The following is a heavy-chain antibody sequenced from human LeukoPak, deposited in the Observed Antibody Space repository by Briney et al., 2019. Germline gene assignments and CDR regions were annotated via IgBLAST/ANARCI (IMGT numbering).Heavy chain of an antibody. V-gene: IGHV4-59*01. CDR1: GGSISSYY. CDR2: IYYSGST. J-gene: IGHJ3*02. D-gene: IGHD3-10*01. CDR3: ARGFRISDAFDI. Sequence: SETLSLTCTVSGGSISSYYWSWIRQPPGKGLEWIGYIYYSGSTNYNPSLKSRVTISVDTSKNQFSLKLSSVTAADTAVYYCARGFRISDAFDIWGQGTMVTVSS.